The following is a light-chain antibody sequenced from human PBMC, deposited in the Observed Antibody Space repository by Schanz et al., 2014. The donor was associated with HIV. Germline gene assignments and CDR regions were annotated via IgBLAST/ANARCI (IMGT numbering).Light chain of an antibody. Sequence: QSALTQPASVSGSPGQSITLSCTGTSSDIGAYNYVSWYQQHPDKAPKLLIFDVSNRPSDISHRFSGSKSGITASLTISGLQSEDEAFYYCGSFTTSSTWVFGGGTQLTVL. CDR1: SSDIGAYNY. V-gene: IGLV2-14*03. CDR3: GSFTTSSTWV. J-gene: IGLJ3*02. CDR2: DVS.